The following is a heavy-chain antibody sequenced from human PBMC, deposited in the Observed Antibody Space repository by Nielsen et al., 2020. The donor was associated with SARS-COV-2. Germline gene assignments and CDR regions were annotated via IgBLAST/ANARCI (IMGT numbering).Heavy chain of an antibody. D-gene: IGHD3-3*01. J-gene: IGHJ6*03. V-gene: IGHV1-69*01. CDR2: IIPIFGTA. Sequence: WVRQAPGQGLEWMGGIIPIFGTANYAQKFQGRVTITADESTSTAYMELSSLRSEDTAVYYCAIATFLYYDFWSGYSVNYYYYMDVWGQGTTVTVSS. CDR3: AIATFLYYDFWSGYSVNYYYYMDV.